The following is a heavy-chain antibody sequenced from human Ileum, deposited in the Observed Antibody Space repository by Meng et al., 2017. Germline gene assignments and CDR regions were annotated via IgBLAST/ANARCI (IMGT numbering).Heavy chain of an antibody. J-gene: IGHJ4*02. CDR3: ALLLVVDSSTLDDY. D-gene: IGHD2-15*01. Sequence: VQRKRGGSGMLKHSETLSLTWSVYGGSFSDYYWSWIRQAPGKGLEWIGEIKHSGVTKYNPSLKSRVSISVNSSKNQLSLKVTSVTAADTAVYYCALLLVVDSSTLDDYWGQGTLVTVSS. CDR2: IKHSGVT. CDR1: GGSFSDYY. V-gene: IGHV4-34*02.